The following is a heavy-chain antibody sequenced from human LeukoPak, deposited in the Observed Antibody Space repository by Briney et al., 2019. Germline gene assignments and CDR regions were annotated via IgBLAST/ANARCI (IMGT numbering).Heavy chain of an antibody. Sequence: SETLSLTCAVYGGSFSGYYWSWIRQPPGKGLEWIGEINHSGSTNYNPSLKSRVTISVDTSKNQFSLKLTSVTAADTAMYYCARHADSSWSSPIDSWGQGTLVTVSS. CDR3: ARHADSSWSSPIDS. CDR1: GGSFSGYY. J-gene: IGHJ4*02. V-gene: IGHV4-34*01. D-gene: IGHD6-13*01. CDR2: INHSGST.